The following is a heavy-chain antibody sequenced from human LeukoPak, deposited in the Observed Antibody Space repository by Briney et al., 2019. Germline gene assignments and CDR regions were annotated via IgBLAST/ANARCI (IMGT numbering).Heavy chain of an antibody. V-gene: IGHV3-30*18. CDR2: ISYDGSNK. CDR3: ANDEGLDSSGWYGGEGGAADY. J-gene: IGHJ4*02. D-gene: IGHD6-19*01. Sequence: PGRSLRLSCAASGFTFSSYGMHWVRQAPGKGLEWVAVISYDGSNKYYADSVKGRFTISRDNSKNTLYLQMNSLRAEDTAVYYCANDEGLDSSGWYGGEGGAADYWGQGTLVTVSS. CDR1: GFTFSSYG.